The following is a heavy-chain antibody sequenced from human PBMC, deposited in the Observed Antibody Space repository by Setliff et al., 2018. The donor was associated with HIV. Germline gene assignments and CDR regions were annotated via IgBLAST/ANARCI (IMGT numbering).Heavy chain of an antibody. CDR2: ISSSGRTI. V-gene: IGHV3-48*03. CDR1: GFTFSSYE. Sequence: GGSLRLSCAASGFTFSSYEMNWVRQSPGKWLEWLSYISSSGRTIYYADSVKGRFTISRDNAKNSLYLQMNSLRAEDTAVYYCARDDKFAFDYWGLGTLVTVSS. J-gene: IGHJ4*02. CDR3: ARDDKFAFDY. D-gene: IGHD3-10*01.